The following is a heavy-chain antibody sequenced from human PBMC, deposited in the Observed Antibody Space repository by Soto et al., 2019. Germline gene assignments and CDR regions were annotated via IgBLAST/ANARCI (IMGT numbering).Heavy chain of an antibody. V-gene: IGHV4-39*06. CDR1: GGSISSSRCH. D-gene: IGHD3-3*01. Sequence: PSETLSLTCPVSGGSISSSRCHWGWIRQPPGKGLEWIASIKYSGTTFYNPSLKSRVTLSVDTSKNQFALKLSSVTAADTAVYYCARSFTIFGVVDAFDIWGQGTMVT. CDR3: ARSFTIFGVVDAFDI. J-gene: IGHJ3*02. CDR2: IKYSGTT.